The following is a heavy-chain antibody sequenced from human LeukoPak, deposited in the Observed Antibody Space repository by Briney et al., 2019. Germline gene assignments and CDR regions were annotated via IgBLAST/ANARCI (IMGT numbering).Heavy chain of an antibody. J-gene: IGHJ4*02. CDR3: ARHVWLQPFDY. V-gene: IGHV4-59*08. CDR1: GGSMNSYY. D-gene: IGHD3-9*01. CDR2: IYYSGST. Sequence: SETLSLTCSVSGGSMNSYYWSWIRQSPGKGLERIGYIYYSGSTNYNPSLKSRVTISVDTSKNQFSLKLSSVTAADTAVHYCARHVWLQPFDYWGQGTLVTVSS.